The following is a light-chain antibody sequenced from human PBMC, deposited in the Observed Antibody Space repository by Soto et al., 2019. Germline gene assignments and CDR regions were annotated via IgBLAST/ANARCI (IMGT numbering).Light chain of an antibody. J-gene: IGKJ1*01. CDR1: QTISSW. CDR2: KAS. V-gene: IGKV1-5*03. Sequence: DIQMTQSPSTLSGSVGDRVTITCRASQTISSWLAWYQQKPGKAPKLLIYKASTLKSGVPSRFSGSGSGTEFTLNISSLQPDDFATYYCQHYNSYSEAFCQGTKVELK. CDR3: QHYNSYSEA.